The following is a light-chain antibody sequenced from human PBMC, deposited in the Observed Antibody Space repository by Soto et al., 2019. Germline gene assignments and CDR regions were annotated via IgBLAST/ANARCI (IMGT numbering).Light chain of an antibody. Sequence: QSVLTQPPSVSGAPGQRVTISCTGSRSNIGAGYDVHWYQQLPGTAPKLLIYGNSNRPSGVPDRFSGSKSGTSASLAITGLQAEDDADYYCQSYDSSLSGGVFGGGTKLTVL. CDR2: GNS. J-gene: IGLJ2*01. CDR3: QSYDSSLSGGV. CDR1: RSNIGAGYD. V-gene: IGLV1-40*01.